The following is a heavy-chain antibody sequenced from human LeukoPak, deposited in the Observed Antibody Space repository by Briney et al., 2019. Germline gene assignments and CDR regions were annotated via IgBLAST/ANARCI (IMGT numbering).Heavy chain of an antibody. Sequence: PSQTLSLTCTVSGGSISSGSYYWSWIRQPAGKGLEWIGRIYTSRSTNYNPSLKSRVTISVDTSKNQFSLKLSSVTAADTAVYYCASAYYDFWSGYQGWFDPWGQGTLVTVSS. D-gene: IGHD3-3*01. CDR2: IYTSRST. CDR3: ASAYYDFWSGYQGWFDP. CDR1: GGSISSGSYY. V-gene: IGHV4-61*02. J-gene: IGHJ5*02.